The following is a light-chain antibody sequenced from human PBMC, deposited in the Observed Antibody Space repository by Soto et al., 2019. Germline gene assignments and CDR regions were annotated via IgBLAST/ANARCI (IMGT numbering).Light chain of an antibody. Sequence: EIVLTQSPATLSLSLGERVTLSCRASQSVSSYLAWYQQKPCEAPRLLIYDASNRATGIPARCSGSGSGTDVILTISSLEPEDFAVYYCQQRSNWPPSWTFGQGTKVDIK. CDR1: QSVSSY. J-gene: IGKJ1*01. V-gene: IGKV3-11*01. CDR3: QQRSNWPPSWT. CDR2: DAS.